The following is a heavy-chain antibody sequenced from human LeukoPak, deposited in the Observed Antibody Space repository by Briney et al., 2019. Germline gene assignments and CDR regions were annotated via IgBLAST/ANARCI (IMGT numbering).Heavy chain of an antibody. Sequence: SETLSLTCTVSGGSISSYYWSWIRQPAGKGLEWIGRIYTSGSTNYNPSLKSRVTMSVDTSKNQFSLKLSSVTAADTAVYYCARYSTYYYGSGSYSFDPWGQGTLVTVSS. D-gene: IGHD3-10*01. J-gene: IGHJ5*02. CDR2: IYTSGST. CDR1: GGSISSYY. V-gene: IGHV4-4*07. CDR3: ARYSTYYYGSGSYSFDP.